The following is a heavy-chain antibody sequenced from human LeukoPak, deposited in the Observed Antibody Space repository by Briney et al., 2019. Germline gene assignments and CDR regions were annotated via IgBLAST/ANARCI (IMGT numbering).Heavy chain of an antibody. CDR1: GFTVSSNY. CDR2: IYSGGST. V-gene: IGHV3-66*01. Sequence: GGSLRLSCAASGFTVSSNYMSWVRQAPGKGLEWVSVIYSGGSTYYADSVKGRFTISRDNSKNTLYLQMNSLRAEDTAVYYCARRGDVYYDSSGYYLGYWGQGTLVTVSP. CDR3: ARRGDVYYDSSGYYLGY. D-gene: IGHD3-22*01. J-gene: IGHJ4*02.